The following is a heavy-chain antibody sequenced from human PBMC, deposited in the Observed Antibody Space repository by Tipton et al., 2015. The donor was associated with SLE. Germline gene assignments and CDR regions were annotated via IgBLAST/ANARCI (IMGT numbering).Heavy chain of an antibody. D-gene: IGHD1-26*01. CDR2: IYSAGST. CDR1: GFTFSNYA. CDR3: ATDLWEVSS. V-gene: IGHV3-23*03. Sequence: SLRLSCAASGFTFSNYAMTWVRQAPGKGLEWVAVIYSAGSTYYADFVKGRFTISRDNSKSMLFLQMNSLGAEDTAVYFCATDLWEVSSWGQGTLATVSS. J-gene: IGHJ5*02.